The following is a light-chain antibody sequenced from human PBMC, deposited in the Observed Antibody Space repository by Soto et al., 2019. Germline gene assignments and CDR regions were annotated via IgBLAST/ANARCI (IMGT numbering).Light chain of an antibody. CDR3: QQYSSSPWT. J-gene: IGKJ1*01. CDR2: ATS. CDR1: PRISSSF. Sequence: DIVLTQSPGTLSLSPGEKATLSCTASPRISSSFLAWYQQKPGQAPRLLIYATSSRATGIPDRFSGSGSGTDFSLTINRLEAEDFAVYYCQQYSSSPWTFGQGTKVEIK. V-gene: IGKV3-20*01.